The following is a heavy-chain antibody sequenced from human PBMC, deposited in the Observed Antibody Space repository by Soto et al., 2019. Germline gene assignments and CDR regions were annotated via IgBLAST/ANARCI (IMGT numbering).Heavy chain of an antibody. J-gene: IGHJ4*02. CDR1: GYTFTSYA. V-gene: IGHV1-69*13. CDR2: IIPIFGTA. D-gene: IGHD6-6*01. CDR3: ARVPPPSSXSIVLDY. Sequence: ASVKVSCKASGYTFTSYAISWVRQAPGQGLEWMGGIIPIFGTANYAQKFQGRVTITADESTSTAYMELSSLRSEDTAVYYCARVPPPSSXSIVLDYWGQGTLVTVSS.